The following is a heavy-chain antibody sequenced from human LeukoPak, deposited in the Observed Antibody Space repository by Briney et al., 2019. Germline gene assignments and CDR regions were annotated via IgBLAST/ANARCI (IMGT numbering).Heavy chain of an antibody. V-gene: IGHV1-2*02. J-gene: IGHJ4*02. Sequence: GASVKVSCKASGYTFTGYYMHWVRQAPGQGLEWMGWINPNSGGTNYAQKFQGRVTMTRDTSISTAYMELSRLRSDDTAAYYCARGDYYGSGRPTNAFDYWGQGTLVTVSS. D-gene: IGHD3-10*01. CDR1: GYTFTGYY. CDR3: ARGDYYGSGRPTNAFDY. CDR2: INPNSGGT.